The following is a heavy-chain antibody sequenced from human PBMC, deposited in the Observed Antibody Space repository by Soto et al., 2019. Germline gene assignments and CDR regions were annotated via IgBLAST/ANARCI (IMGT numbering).Heavy chain of an antibody. CDR1: GFTFSSYA. CDR3: ANCYSSRWSPGSRGMDV. Sequence: GGSLRLSCAASGFTFSSYAMSWVRQAPGKGLEWVSAISGSGGTTYYADSVKGRFTISRDNSENTLYLQMNSLRAEDTAVYFCANCYSSRWSPGSRGMDVWGQGTTVTVS. CDR2: ISGSGGTT. D-gene: IGHD6-13*01. J-gene: IGHJ6*02. V-gene: IGHV3-23*01.